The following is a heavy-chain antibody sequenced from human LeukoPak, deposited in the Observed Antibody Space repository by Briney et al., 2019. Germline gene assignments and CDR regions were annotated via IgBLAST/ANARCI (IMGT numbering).Heavy chain of an antibody. Sequence: PGGSLRLSCAASGFIFSDYYMSWIRQAPGKGLEWVAYISPSQNDIHYTESVRGRFTISRDNAKNSLYLQMSSLRADDTAVYYCAKDSFAYNGVFDAFDIWGQGTMVTVSS. D-gene: IGHD3-10*01. V-gene: IGHV3-11*01. CDR2: ISPSQNDI. CDR1: GFIFSDYY. CDR3: AKDSFAYNGVFDAFDI. J-gene: IGHJ3*02.